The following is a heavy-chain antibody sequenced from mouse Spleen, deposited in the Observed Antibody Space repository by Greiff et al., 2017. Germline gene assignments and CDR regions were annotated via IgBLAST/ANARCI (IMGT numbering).Heavy chain of an antibody. J-gene: IGHJ3*01. CDR2: IDPETGGT. V-gene: IGHV1-15*01. CDR1: GYTFTDYE. D-gene: IGHD1-1*01. CDR3: TRSGFYYNGSSSCAY. Sequence: VQLHQSGAELVRPGASVTLSCKASGYTFTDYEMHWVKQTPVHGLEWIGAIDPETGGTAYNQKFKGKAILTADKSSSTAYMELRSLTSEDSAVYYCTRSGFYYNGSSSCAYRGQGTLVTVSA.